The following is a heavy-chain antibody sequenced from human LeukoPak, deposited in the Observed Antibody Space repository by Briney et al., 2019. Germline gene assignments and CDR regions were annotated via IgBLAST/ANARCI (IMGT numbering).Heavy chain of an antibody. Sequence: GGSLRLSCAASGFIFRNYGMNWVRQPPGKGLEWVSGVSPNGETAYYADSVKGRFTISRDNSKNTVYLQVRSLRAEDTAVYFCAREEHYRRYFALWGRGTLVTVSS. CDR2: VSPNGETA. J-gene: IGHJ2*01. D-gene: IGHD3-16*02. CDR3: AREEHYRRYFAL. CDR1: GFIFRNYG. V-gene: IGHV3-23*01.